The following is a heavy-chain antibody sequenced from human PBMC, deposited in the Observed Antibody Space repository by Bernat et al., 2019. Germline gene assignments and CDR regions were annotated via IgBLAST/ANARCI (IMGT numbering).Heavy chain of an antibody. CDR1: GFSITTYW. CDR2: IKNDGSNT. J-gene: IGHJ5*01. D-gene: IGHD3-16*01. Sequence: EVQLVESGGGLVQPGGSLRLSCAVSGFSITTYWMHWVRQVSGKGPEWVSRIKNDGSNTDYADSVKGRFTISRDVAKNTVDLQMNSLRAEDTALYYCARTSYYDASGYGWFDSWGQGTLVTVSS. CDR3: ARTSYYDASGYGWFDS. V-gene: IGHV3-74*01.